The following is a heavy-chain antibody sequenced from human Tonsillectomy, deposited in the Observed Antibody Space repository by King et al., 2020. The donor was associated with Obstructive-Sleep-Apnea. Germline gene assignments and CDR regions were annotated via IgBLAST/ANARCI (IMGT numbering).Heavy chain of an antibody. J-gene: IGHJ4*02. Sequence: QLQESGPGLVKPSGTLPLSCAVSVGSISSSNWWSLVRQSPGKGLGWIGEIYYMGSTNYDPSLKSRVTISVDQSKNQFSLKLRSVTAADTAIYYCARGRVAVAGARNSGFDYWGQGTLVTVSS. CDR3: ARGRVAVAGARNSGFDY. D-gene: IGHD6-19*01. V-gene: IGHV4-4*02. CDR1: VGSISSSNW. CDR2: IYYMGST.